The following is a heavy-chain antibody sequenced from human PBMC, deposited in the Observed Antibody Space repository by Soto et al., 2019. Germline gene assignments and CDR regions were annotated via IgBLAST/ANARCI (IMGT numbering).Heavy chain of an antibody. D-gene: IGHD2-8*01. V-gene: IGHV3-74*01. J-gene: IGHJ4*02. CDR2: ITEDGSGT. Sequence: SGGSLRLSCATSGFTFSSYPIHWVRQAPGKGPVWVSRITEDGSGTTYADSVKGRFTVTRDNAKNTMYLQMSGLGAEDTAVYHCVRGTNGWRGMDYWGQGTLGTAPQ. CDR3: VRGTNGWRGMDY. CDR1: GFTFSSYP.